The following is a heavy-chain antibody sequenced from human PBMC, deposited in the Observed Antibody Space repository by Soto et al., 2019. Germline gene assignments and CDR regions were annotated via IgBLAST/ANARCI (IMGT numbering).Heavy chain of an antibody. V-gene: IGHV3-33*01. Sequence: QVQLVESGGGVVQPGRSLRLSCAASGFNFGGYGMHWVRQAPGKGLEWVAITRHDGSNTYYADSVRGRFTISRDNSKNTLYLQMNSLTFEDTAVYYCVRDGVGATTYFGYFDYWGQGTLITVSS. J-gene: IGHJ4*02. CDR1: GFNFGGYG. CDR3: VRDGVGATTYFGYFDY. CDR2: TRHDGSNT. D-gene: IGHD1-26*01.